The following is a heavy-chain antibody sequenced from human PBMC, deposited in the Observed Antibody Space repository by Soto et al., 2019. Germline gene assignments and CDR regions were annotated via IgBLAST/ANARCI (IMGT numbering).Heavy chain of an antibody. V-gene: IGHV4-30-2*01. CDR2: IYHTGNI. J-gene: IGHJ6*02. Sequence: KPSETLSLTCAVSGGSLSNGGFSWSWIRKAPGKGLEWIAYIYHTGNILYNPSLRSRVTLSVDLSKNQVSLNLTSVTAADTAVYYCARGQALSNYYYGMDVWGQGTTVTVSS. CDR3: ARGQALSNYYYGMDV. D-gene: IGHD4-4*01. CDR1: GGSLSNGGFS.